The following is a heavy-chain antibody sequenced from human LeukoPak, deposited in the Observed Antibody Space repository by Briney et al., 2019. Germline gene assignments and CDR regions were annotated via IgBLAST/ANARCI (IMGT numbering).Heavy chain of an antibody. CDR3: ARHNYGDYFPALSLDY. CDR2: IYYSGST. D-gene: IGHD4-17*01. J-gene: IGHJ4*02. Sequence: PSETLSLTCTVSGDSISDYYWSWIRQRPGKGLEWIGYIYYSGSTNYNPSLKSRVTISVDTSKNQFSLKLRSVTAADTAVYYCARHNYGDYFPALSLDYWGQGTLVTVSS. V-gene: IGHV4-59*08. CDR1: GDSISDYY.